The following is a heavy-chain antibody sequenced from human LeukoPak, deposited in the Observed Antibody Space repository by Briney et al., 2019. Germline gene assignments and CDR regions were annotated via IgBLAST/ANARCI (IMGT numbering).Heavy chain of an antibody. CDR1: GYSFTSYW. CDR2: IDPSDSYT. D-gene: IGHD6-13*01. Sequence: GESLKISCKGSGYSFTSYWISWVRRMPGKGVEWMGRIDPSDSYTNYSPSFQGHVTISADKSINTAYLQWSSLKASDTAMYYCARQAAGLMDAYFDFWGQETLVTVSS. CDR3: ARQAAGLMDAYFDF. J-gene: IGHJ4*02. V-gene: IGHV5-10-1*01.